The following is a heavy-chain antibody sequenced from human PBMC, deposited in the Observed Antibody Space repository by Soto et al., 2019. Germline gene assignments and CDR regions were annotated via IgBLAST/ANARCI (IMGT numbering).Heavy chain of an antibody. CDR1: GYTLTELS. CDR2: FDPEDGTA. V-gene: IGHV1-24*01. J-gene: IGHJ4*02. CDR3: ARARQTGTTCFDY. Sequence: ASVKVSCKVSGYTLTELSMHWVRQVPGKGLEWMGGFDPEDGTANYAQKFQGRVTITADESTSTAYMELSSLRSEDTAVYYCARARQTGTTCFDYWGQGTLVTVSS. D-gene: IGHD1-1*01.